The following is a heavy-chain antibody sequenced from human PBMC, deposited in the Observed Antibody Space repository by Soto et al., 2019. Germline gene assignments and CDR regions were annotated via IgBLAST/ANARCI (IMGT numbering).Heavy chain of an antibody. Sequence: QVQLVQSGAEVKKPGASVKVSCKASGYTFTGYYMHWVRQAPGHGLEWMGWINPNSGGTNYAQKFQGWVTLTRDTSISTAYMELSRLRSDDTAVYYCARDARYRRNAFDIWGQGTMVTVSS. CDR1: GYTFTGYY. V-gene: IGHV1-2*04. J-gene: IGHJ3*02. D-gene: IGHD3-16*02. CDR3: ARDARYRRNAFDI. CDR2: INPNSGGT.